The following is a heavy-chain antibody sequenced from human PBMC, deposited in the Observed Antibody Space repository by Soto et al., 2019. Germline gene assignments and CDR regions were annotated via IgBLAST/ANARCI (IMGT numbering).Heavy chain of an antibody. Sequence: QVQLVQSGAEVKKPGSSVKVSCKASGGTFSTSSMNWVRQAPEQGPEWMGNILPIFGTADYAQKFQGRVTITANESTKTVYMELRSLLSADTAVYYCARGHEFGGNSDALDIWGQGTVVTVSS. CDR2: ILPIFGTA. J-gene: IGHJ3*02. CDR3: ARGHEFGGNSDALDI. CDR1: GGTFSTSS. D-gene: IGHD2-21*02. V-gene: IGHV1-69*15.